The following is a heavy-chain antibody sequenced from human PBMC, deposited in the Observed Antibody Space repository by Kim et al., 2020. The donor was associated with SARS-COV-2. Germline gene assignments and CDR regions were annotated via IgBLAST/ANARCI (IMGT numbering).Heavy chain of an antibody. V-gene: IGHV3-9*01. J-gene: IGHJ6*02. D-gene: IGHD2-8*01. CDR3: AKGIEAPNDFQYGMDV. Sequence: DSVKGRFTISRDNAKNALYLQMNSLRGEDTALYYCAKGIEAPNDFQYGMDVWGQGTTVTVSS.